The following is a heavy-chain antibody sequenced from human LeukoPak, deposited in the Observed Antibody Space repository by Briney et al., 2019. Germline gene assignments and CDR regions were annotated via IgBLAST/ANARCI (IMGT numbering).Heavy chain of an antibody. J-gene: IGHJ4*02. CDR3: ARDVVYGDSAYYFDY. D-gene: IGHD4-17*01. CDR1: GFTVSSNY. Sequence: GGSLRLSCAASGFTVSSNYMSWVRQAPGKGLEWVSVIYSGGSTYYADSVKGRFTTSRDNSKNTLYLQMNSLRAEDTAVYYCARDVVYGDSAYYFDYWGQGTLVTVSS. V-gene: IGHV3-66*02. CDR2: IYSGGST.